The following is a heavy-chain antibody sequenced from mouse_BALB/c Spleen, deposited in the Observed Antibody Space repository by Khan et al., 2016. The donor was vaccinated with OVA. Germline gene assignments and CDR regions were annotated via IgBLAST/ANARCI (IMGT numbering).Heavy chain of an antibody. D-gene: IGHD1-1*01. CDR3: VRSGTITTVVATDFDY. CDR2: IKYSGST. V-gene: IGHV3-2*02. CDR1: GYSITSDYA. J-gene: IGHJ2*01. Sequence: EVQLVESGPGLVKPSQSLSLTCTVTGYSITSDYAWNWIRQFPGNKLEWMGYIKYSGSTSYNPSLKSRISITRDTSKNQFFLQLNSVTTEDTATYYCVRSGTITTVVATDFDYWGQGTTLTVSS.